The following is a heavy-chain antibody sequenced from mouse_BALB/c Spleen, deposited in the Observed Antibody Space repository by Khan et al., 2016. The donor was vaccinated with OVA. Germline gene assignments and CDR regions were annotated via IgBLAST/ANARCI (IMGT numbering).Heavy chain of an antibody. D-gene: IGHD1-1*01. CDR2: ISSGGSYT. V-gene: IGHV5-6*01. J-gene: IGHJ3*01. CDR3: ARRAYYYNSEGFAY. CDR1: GFTFSTYG. Sequence: EVELVESGGDLVKPGGSLKLSCAASGFTFSTYGMSWVRQTPDKRLEWVATISSGGSYTYYPDNVKGRFTIYRDNARNTLYLQMSSLKSEETAVYYCARRAYYYNSEGFAYWGQGTLVTVSA.